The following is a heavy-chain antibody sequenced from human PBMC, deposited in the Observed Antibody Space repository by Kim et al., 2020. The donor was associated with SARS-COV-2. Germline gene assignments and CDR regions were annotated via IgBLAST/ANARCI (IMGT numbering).Heavy chain of an antibody. CDR3: ARDYDSIGGGFDY. D-gene: IGHD3-9*01. V-gene: IGHV3-11*05. J-gene: IGHJ4*02. Sequence: YANSVKGRFTISRDNAKNSLYLQMNSLRAEDTAVYYCARDYDSIGGGFDYWGQGTLVTVSS.